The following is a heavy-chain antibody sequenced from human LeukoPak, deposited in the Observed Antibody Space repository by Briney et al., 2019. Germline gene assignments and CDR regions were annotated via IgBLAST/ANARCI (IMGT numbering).Heavy chain of an antibody. CDR2: ISSGSSYI. CDR1: GFTFSSSS. V-gene: IGHV3-21*01. CDR3: ARDESGPYSSGWYFFY. J-gene: IGHJ4*02. Sequence: GGSLRLSCAASGFTFSSSSINCVPDAPGKGLEWVSSISSGSSYIYYADSVKGRFTISRDNAKNSLYLQMNSLRAEDRAVYYCARDESGPYSSGWYFFYWGQGTLVTVSS. D-gene: IGHD6-19*01.